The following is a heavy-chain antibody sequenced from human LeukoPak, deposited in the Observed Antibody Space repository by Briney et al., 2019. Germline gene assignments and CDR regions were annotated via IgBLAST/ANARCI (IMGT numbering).Heavy chain of an antibody. CDR1: GGTFSSYA. CDR3: ASDPSGSSDY. D-gene: IGHD1-26*01. V-gene: IGHV1-69*05. Sequence: ASVKVSCKASGGTFSSYAISWVRQAPGQGLEWMGRIIPIFGTANYAQKFQGRVTITTDESTSTAYMELSSLRSEDTAVYYCASDPSGSSDYWGQGTLVTASS. CDR2: IIPIFGTA. J-gene: IGHJ4*02.